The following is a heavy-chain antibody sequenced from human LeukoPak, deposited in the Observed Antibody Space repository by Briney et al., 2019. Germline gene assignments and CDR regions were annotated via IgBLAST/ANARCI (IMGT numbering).Heavy chain of an antibody. CDR3: ARVFLRPYSSGWPLFDY. Sequence: SVKVSCKASGGTFSSYAISWVRQAPGQGLEWMGGIIPIFGTANYAQKFQGRVTITADESTSTAYMELSSLRSEDTAVYYCARVFLRPYSSGWPLFDYWGQGTLVTVSS. CDR1: GGTFSSYA. CDR2: IIPIFGTA. V-gene: IGHV1-69*13. J-gene: IGHJ4*02. D-gene: IGHD6-19*01.